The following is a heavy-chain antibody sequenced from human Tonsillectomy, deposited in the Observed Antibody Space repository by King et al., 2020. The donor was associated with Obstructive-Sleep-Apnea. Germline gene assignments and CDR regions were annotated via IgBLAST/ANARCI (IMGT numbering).Heavy chain of an antibody. V-gene: IGHV1-24*01. CDR3: ATDRFPNQILGATKFDY. D-gene: IGHD1-26*01. J-gene: IGHJ4*02. CDR2: VDPEDGER. CDR1: GYTLTDLS. Sequence: QVQLVESGAEVKKPGASVKVSCKVSGYTLTDLSMHWVRQAPGRGLEWMGGVDPEDGERTYAIKFQGRVTMTEDTSTNTAYMELSRLTSDDTAMYYCATDRFPNQILGATKFDYWGQGTQVTVAS.